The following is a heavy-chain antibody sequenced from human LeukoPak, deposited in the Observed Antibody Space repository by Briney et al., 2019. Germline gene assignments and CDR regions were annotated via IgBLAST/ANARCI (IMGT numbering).Heavy chain of an antibody. J-gene: IGHJ4*02. V-gene: IGHV1-69*05. Sequence: GASVKVSCKASGGTFSSYAISWVRQAPGQGLEWMGGIIPIFGTANYAQKFQGRVTITTDESTSTAYMELSSLRSEDTAVYYCATNYDSSGYPDYWGQGTLVTVSS. CDR1: GGTFSSYA. CDR3: ATNYDSSGYPDY. CDR2: IIPIFGTA. D-gene: IGHD3-22*01.